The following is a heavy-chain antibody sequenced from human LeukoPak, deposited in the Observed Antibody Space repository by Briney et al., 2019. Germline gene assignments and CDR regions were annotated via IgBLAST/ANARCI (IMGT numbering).Heavy chain of an antibody. CDR2: INHSGGT. D-gene: IGHD3-10*01. CDR3: ARGRAGRGAMVRGVTSYFDY. J-gene: IGHJ4*02. V-gene: IGHV4-34*01. CDR1: GGSFSGYY. Sequence: NPSETLSLTCAVYGGSFSGYYWSWIRQPPGKGLEWIGEINHSGGTNYNPSLKSRVTISVDTSKNQFSLKLSSVTAADTAVYYCARGRAGRGAMVRGVTSYFDYWGQGTLVTVSS.